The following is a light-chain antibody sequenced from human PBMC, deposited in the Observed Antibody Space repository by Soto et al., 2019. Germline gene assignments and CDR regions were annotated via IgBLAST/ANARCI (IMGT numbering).Light chain of an antibody. V-gene: IGKV1-5*01. Sequence: DIQMTQSPSTLSASVGDRVTITCRASQSISSWLAWYQQKPGKAPKLLIYDASSLGSGVPSRFSGSGSGTKFTLTITSLQPDDFATYYCQQYNSYSPTFGQGTKVDIK. J-gene: IGKJ1*01. CDR1: QSISSW. CDR3: QQYNSYSPT. CDR2: DAS.